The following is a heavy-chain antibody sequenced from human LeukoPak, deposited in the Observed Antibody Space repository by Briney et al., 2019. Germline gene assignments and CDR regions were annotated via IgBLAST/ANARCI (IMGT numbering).Heavy chain of an antibody. CDR1: RFTFSNYG. Sequence: GGSLRLSCAASRFTFSNYGVNWVRQAPGKGLEWVAFIWFDGSNKHYADSVKGRFTISRDNSEDTLYLQMNSLRAEDTAVYYCVRDPSGSGFAFDSWGQGALVTVSS. CDR3: VRDPSGSGFAFDS. D-gene: IGHD1-1*01. J-gene: IGHJ4*02. V-gene: IGHV3-33*08. CDR2: IWFDGSNK.